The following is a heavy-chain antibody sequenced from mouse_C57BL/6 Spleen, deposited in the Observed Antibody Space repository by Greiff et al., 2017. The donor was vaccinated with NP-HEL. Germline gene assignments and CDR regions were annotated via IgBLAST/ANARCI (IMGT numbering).Heavy chain of an antibody. J-gene: IGHJ1*03. V-gene: IGHV1-52*01. CDR2: IDPSDSET. Sequence: VQLQQPGAELVRPGSSVKLSCKASGYTFTSYWMHWVKQRPIQGLEWTGNIDPSDSETHYNQKFKDKATLTVDKSSSTAYMQLSSLTSEDSAVYYCARGDYYGSSYRVWGTGTTVTVSS. CDR1: GYTFTSYW. D-gene: IGHD1-1*01. CDR3: ARGDYYGSSYRV.